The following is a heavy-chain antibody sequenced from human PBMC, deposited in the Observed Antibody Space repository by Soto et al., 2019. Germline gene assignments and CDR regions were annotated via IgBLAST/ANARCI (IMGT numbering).Heavy chain of an antibody. CDR2: ISRSSSYI. CDR3: ARDASTWRYNWFDP. CDR1: GFTFIIYS. D-gene: IGHD2-2*01. J-gene: IGHJ5*02. Sequence: GGSLRLSCAASGFTFIIYSMAWVRQAPGKGLEWVASISRSSSYIYYGGSVKGRFTISRDDAKNSLYLQMNSLRAEDTAVYYCARDASTWRYNWFDPWGRGTLVTVSS. V-gene: IGHV3-21*01.